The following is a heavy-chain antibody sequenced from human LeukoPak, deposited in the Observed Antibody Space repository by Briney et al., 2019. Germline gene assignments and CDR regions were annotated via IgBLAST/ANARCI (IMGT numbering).Heavy chain of an antibody. Sequence: GGSLRLSCAASGFTFSSYGMNWVRQAPGKGLEWVANIKQDGSEKNYVDSVKGRFTISRDNAKNSLYLQMNSLRAEDTAVYYCARGGGNFDFWGQGALVTVSS. J-gene: IGHJ4*02. CDR1: GFTFSSYG. CDR3: ARGGGNFDF. D-gene: IGHD3-16*01. CDR2: IKQDGSEK. V-gene: IGHV3-7*01.